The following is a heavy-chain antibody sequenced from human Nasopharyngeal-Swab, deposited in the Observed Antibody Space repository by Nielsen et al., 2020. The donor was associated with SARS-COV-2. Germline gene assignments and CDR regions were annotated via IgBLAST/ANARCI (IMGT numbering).Heavy chain of an antibody. CDR2: IRSISSYM. CDR3: ARGCVLTRPSCYYYGMDL. D-gene: IGHD3-9*01. V-gene: IGHV3-21*01. J-gene: IGHJ6*02. Sequence: VRQGPGGGLEWVTSIRSISSYMNYADSVKGRFTISRDNAKNSLFLQMNSLRAEDTAVYYCARGCVLTRPSCYYYGMDLWGQGTPVTVSS.